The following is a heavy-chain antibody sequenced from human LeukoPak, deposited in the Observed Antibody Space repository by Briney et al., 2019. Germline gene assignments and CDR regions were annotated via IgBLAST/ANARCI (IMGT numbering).Heavy chain of an antibody. V-gene: IGHV3-21*01. CDR1: GFTFSSYR. CDR2: ISSSSSYI. Sequence: GGSLRLSCAASGFTFSSYRMTWVRQAPGKGLEWVSSISSSSSYIYYADSVKGRFTISRDNAKNSLYLQMNSLRAEDTAVYYCARAYYGSGSYGYGMDVWGQGTTVTVSS. CDR3: ARAYYGSGSYGYGMDV. J-gene: IGHJ6*02. D-gene: IGHD3-10*01.